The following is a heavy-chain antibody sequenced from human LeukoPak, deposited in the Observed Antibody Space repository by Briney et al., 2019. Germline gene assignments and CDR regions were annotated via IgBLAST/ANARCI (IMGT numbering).Heavy chain of an antibody. V-gene: IGHV4-4*02. Sequence: SESLSLTCAVSGGSISDRTWWSWVRQSPGRGLEWIADSYSNCTNYNPSLKSRVDISVDKTENHFSLKLSSLTAADTAVYYCVLGSGAVLLEDWGPGTLV. D-gene: IGHD1-20*01. CDR3: VLGSGAVLLED. J-gene: IGHJ4*02. CDR1: GGSISDRTW. CDR2: SYSNCT.